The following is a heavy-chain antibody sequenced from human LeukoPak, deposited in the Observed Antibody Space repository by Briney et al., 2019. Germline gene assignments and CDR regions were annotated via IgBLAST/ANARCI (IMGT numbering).Heavy chain of an antibody. CDR1: GFTFSSYE. Sequence: GGSLRLSCAASGFTFSSYEMNWVRQAPGKGLEWVSYISSSGSTIYYADSVKGRFTISRDNAKNSLYLQMNSLRAEDTAVYYCARGLEVGYGDYFDYWGEGTLLTVSS. CDR3: ARGLEVGYGDYFDY. CDR2: ISSSGSTI. J-gene: IGHJ4*02. D-gene: IGHD4-17*01. V-gene: IGHV3-48*03.